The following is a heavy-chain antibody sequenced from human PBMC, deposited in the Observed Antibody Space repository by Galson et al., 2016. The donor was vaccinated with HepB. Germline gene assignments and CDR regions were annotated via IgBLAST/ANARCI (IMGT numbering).Heavy chain of an antibody. CDR2: IWYDGSNK. CDR1: GFTFRNYG. V-gene: IGHV3-33*01. Sequence: SLRLSCAASGFTFRNYGMHWVRQAPGKGLEWVVVIWYDGSNKYYADSVKGRFTISRDNSKNTLYLQMNSLRAEDTAVYYCARWVQLPQYGMDVWGQGTTVTVSS. D-gene: IGHD2-2*01. CDR3: ARWVQLPQYGMDV. J-gene: IGHJ6*02.